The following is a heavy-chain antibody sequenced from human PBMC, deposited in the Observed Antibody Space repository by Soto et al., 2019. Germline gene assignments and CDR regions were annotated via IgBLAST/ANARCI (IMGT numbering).Heavy chain of an antibody. CDR3: AKATATGGGAFEI. CDR2: ILVGGST. V-gene: IGHV3-23*01. Sequence: GGSLRLSCGVSGFTCSSYDISWVRQAPGKGLEWVSTILVGGSTHYEDSVKGRFTISRDTSKNTVYLQMNSLTAGDTAVYYCAKATATGGGAFEICGQGTMVTVSS. J-gene: IGHJ3*02. D-gene: IGHD2-8*02. CDR1: GFTCSSYD.